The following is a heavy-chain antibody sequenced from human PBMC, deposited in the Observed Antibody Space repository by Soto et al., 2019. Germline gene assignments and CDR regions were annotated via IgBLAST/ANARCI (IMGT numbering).Heavy chain of an antibody. CDR2: IKQDESDK. Sequence: EVQLVESGGGLVQPGGSLRLSCAASGFTFSNYWMTWVRQAPGKGLEWVANIKQDESDKYYVDSVKGRFTIYRDNAKNSLYLQMNSLTAEDTAVYYCARQLYHESSGYRPFNYWGQGTLVTVSS. V-gene: IGHV3-7*01. CDR3: ARQLYHESSGYRPFNY. J-gene: IGHJ4*02. D-gene: IGHD3-22*01. CDR1: GFTFSNYW.